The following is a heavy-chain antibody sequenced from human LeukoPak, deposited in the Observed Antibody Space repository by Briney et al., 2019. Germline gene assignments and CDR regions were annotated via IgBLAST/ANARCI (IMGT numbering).Heavy chain of an antibody. CDR1: GYTFTGYY. CDR2: INPNSGGT. J-gene: IGHJ3*02. V-gene: IGHV1-2*02. Sequence: ASVKVSCKASGYTFTGYYMHWVRQAPGQGLEWMGWINPNSGGTNYAQKFQGRVTMTRDTSISTAYMELSRLRSDDTAVYYCARARSRVVVAAKAAFDIWGQGTMVTVSS. D-gene: IGHD2-15*01. CDR3: ARARSRVVVAAKAAFDI.